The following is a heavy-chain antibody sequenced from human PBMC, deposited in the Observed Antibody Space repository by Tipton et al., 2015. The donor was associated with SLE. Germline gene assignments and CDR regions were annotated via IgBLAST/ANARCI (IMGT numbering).Heavy chain of an antibody. CDR3: ARAQLLADDVYNL. J-gene: IGHJ3*01. V-gene: IGHV3-74*01. CDR1: GFTFSNYW. Sequence: SLRLSCTASGFTFSNYWMHWVRQAPGKGLVWVARISGDGASTSYADSVKGRFTISRDNAKNTLYVQMSSLRAEDTAVYYCARAQLLADDVYNLWGQGTMVTVSS. CDR2: ISGDGAST. D-gene: IGHD2-8*02.